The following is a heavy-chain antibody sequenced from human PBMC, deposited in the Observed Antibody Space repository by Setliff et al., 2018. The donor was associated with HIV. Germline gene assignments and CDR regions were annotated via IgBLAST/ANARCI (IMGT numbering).Heavy chain of an antibody. J-gene: IGHJ4*02. Sequence: SQTLSLTCGISGDTISSNSVSWNWIRQSPSRGLEWLGRTYYRSKWYNDYAVSVKSRMTFNPDTSKNQFSLQLNSVTPEDTAVYFCARGNSTKRGFDYWGLGTLVTVSS. D-gene: IGHD3-10*01. V-gene: IGHV6-1*01. CDR2: TYYRSKWYN. CDR1: GDTISSNSVS. CDR3: ARGNSTKRGFDY.